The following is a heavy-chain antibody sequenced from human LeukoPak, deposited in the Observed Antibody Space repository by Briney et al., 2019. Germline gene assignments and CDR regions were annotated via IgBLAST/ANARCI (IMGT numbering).Heavy chain of an antibody. Sequence: SETLSLTCTVSGGSISSYYWSWIRQPPGKGLEWIGYIYYSGGTNYNPSLKSRVTISVDTSKNQFSLKLSSVTAADTAVYYCARRASFDYWGQGTLVTVSS. CDR1: GGSISSYY. CDR2: IYYSGGT. V-gene: IGHV4-59*08. J-gene: IGHJ4*02. D-gene: IGHD5-12*01. CDR3: ARRASFDY.